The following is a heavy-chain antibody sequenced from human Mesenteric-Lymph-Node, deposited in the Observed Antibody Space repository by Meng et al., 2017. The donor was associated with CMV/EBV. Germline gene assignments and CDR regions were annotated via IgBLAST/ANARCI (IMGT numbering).Heavy chain of an antibody. Sequence: QAQLVKSGAEVEKRGASVRVSCKASGYTFTGYYMHWVRQAPGQGLEWRGRINPTSGGTNYAQKCQGRVTMPRDTYISTAYMELSRLRSDDTAVYYCARKVSAHPFDYWGQGTLVTVSS. CDR2: INPTSGGT. J-gene: IGHJ4*02. CDR1: GYTFTGYY. V-gene: IGHV1-2*06. CDR3: ARKVSAHPFDY. D-gene: IGHD2-8*01.